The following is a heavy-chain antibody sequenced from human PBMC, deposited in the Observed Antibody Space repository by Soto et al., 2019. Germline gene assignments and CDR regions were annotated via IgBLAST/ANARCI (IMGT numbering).Heavy chain of an antibody. CDR2: IYPGDSDT. J-gene: IGHJ5*02. V-gene: IGHV5-51*01. Sequence: GESLKISCKGYGYSFTSYWIGWVRQMPGKGLEWMGIIYPGDSDTRYSPSFQGQVTISAHKSISTAYLQWGSLKASDTAMYYCARVPDTAMVITGLIPLDPWGQGTLVTVSS. D-gene: IGHD5-18*01. CDR3: ARVPDTAMVITGLIPLDP. CDR1: GYSFTSYW.